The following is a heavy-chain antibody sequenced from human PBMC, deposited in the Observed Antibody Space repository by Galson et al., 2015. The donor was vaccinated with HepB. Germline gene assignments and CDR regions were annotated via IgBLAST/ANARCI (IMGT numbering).Heavy chain of an antibody. CDR1: GYTFTSYA. J-gene: IGHJ4*02. CDR3: ARGALMSTYLWDY. D-gene: IGHD5/OR15-5a*01. Sequence: QSGAEVKKPGESLRISCKASGYTFTSYAMNWVRQAPGQGLEWMGWINTNTGNPTYAQGFTGRFVFSLDTSVSTAFLQISSLKTGDSAVYYCARGALMSTYLWDYWGQGTLVTVSS. V-gene: IGHV7-4-1*02. CDR2: INTNTGNP.